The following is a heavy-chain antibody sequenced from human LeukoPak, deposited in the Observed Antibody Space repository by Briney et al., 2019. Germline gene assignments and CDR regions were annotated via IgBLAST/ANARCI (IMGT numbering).Heavy chain of an antibody. V-gene: IGHV3-74*01. CDR1: GFTFSSYW. Sequence: GGSLRLSCAASGFTFSSYWMHWVRQAPGKGLVWVSRINSDGSSTSYADSVKGRFTISRDNAKNTLYLQMNSLRAEDTAVYYCAKLRWETYAVRAFDIWGQGTMVTVSS. J-gene: IGHJ3*02. CDR3: AKLRWETYAVRAFDI. D-gene: IGHD4-23*01. CDR2: INSDGSST.